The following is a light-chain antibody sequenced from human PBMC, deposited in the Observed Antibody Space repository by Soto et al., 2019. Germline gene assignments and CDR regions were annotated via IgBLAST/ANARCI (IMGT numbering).Light chain of an antibody. V-gene: IGKV1-5*03. J-gene: IGKJ1*01. Sequence: DIQMTQSPSTLSASVGDRVTITCWASQSISSWLAWYQQKPGKAPKLLIYKASSLESGVPSRFSGSGSGTEFTLTISSLRPDDFATYYCQQYNSYSRTFGQGTKV. CDR3: QQYNSYSRT. CDR1: QSISSW. CDR2: KAS.